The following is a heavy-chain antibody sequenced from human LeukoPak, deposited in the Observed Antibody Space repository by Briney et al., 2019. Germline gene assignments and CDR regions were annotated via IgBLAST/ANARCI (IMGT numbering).Heavy chain of an antibody. D-gene: IGHD3-10*01. CDR2: IYYSGST. Sequence: PSETLSLTCTVSGGSISSYYWSWIRQPPGKGLEWIGYIYYSGSTNYNPSLKSRVTISVDTSKNQFSLKLSSVTAADTAVYYCASYGSGSYFNWFDPWGQGTLVTVSS. CDR1: GGSISSYY. CDR3: ASYGSGSYFNWFDP. V-gene: IGHV4-59*01. J-gene: IGHJ5*02.